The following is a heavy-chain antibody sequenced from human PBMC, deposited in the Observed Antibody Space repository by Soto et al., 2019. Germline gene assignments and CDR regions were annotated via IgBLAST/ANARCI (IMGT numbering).Heavy chain of an antibody. CDR1: GFTFSSYA. J-gene: IGHJ4*02. CDR3: AKERRGIYCAGGTCYSPDY. Sequence: EVQLLESGGGLVQAGESLRLSCAASGFTFSSYAMIWVRQAPGKGLEWVSVLGGSGGSTYYADSVKGRFTISRDNSQNTLYLQMNSLRAEDTAVYYCAKERRGIYCAGGTCYSPDYWGAGTLVTVSS. D-gene: IGHD2-15*01. CDR2: LGGSGGST. V-gene: IGHV3-23*01.